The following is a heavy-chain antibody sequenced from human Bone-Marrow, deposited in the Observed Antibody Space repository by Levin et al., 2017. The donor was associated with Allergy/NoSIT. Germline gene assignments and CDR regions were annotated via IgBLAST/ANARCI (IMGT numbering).Heavy chain of an antibody. CDR2: INGDGSAT. V-gene: IGHV3-7*02. Sequence: SCAASGFSVTNDWMTWVRQAPGKGLEWVATINGDGSATYYVGSVKGRFTISTDIAKNSLYLQMNSLRADDTGLYYCASSAGGPYWGQGTLVTVSS. J-gene: IGHJ4*02. CDR3: ASSAGGPY. D-gene: IGHD2-15*01. CDR1: GFSVTNDW.